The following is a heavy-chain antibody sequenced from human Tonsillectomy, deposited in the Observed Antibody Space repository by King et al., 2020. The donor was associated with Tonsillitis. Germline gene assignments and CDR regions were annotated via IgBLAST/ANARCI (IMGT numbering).Heavy chain of an antibody. J-gene: IGHJ4*02. D-gene: IGHD2-2*01. CDR2: INPNSGGT. Sequence: QLVQSGAEVKKPGASVKVSCKASGYSFTDYFMHWVRQAPGQGLEWMGWINPNSGGTNYAQKFQGRVTMTRDASISTAYMELNRLKSDDTAVYYCAKAIDNIVVVSAATLYYWGQGTLVTVSS. V-gene: IGHV1-2*02. CDR3: AKAIDNIVVVSAATLYY. CDR1: GYSFTDYF.